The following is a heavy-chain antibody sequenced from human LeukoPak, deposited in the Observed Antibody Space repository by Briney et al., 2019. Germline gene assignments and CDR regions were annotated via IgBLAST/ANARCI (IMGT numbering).Heavy chain of an antibody. CDR3: AKDPNMVRGGRDAFDI. CDR2: ISGSGGST. Sequence: AGGSLRLSCAASGFTFSSYAMSGVRQAPGKGLEWVSAISGSGGSTYYADSVKGRFTISRDNSKNTLYLQMNSLRAEDTAVYYCAKDPNMVRGGRDAFDIWGQGTMVTVSS. D-gene: IGHD3-10*01. CDR1: GFTFSSYA. J-gene: IGHJ3*02. V-gene: IGHV3-23*01.